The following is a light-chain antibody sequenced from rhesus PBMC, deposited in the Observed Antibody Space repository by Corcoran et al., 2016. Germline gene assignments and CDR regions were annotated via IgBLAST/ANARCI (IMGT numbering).Light chain of an antibody. CDR1: QDISNN. V-gene: IGKV1S17*01. CDR2: GAS. J-gene: IGKJ3*01. CDR3: QNGYGLFT. Sequence: DIQMTQSPSSLSASVGDRVTITCQASQDISNNLAWYQQKPGKVPKLLIYGASPLQSGYPSRCSGSGSGTDFTLTISSLQPEDFATYYCQNGYGLFTFGPGTKLDVK.